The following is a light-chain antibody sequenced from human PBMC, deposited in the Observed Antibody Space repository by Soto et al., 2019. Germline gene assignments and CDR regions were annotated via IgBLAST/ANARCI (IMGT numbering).Light chain of an antibody. J-gene: IGKJ4*01. Sequence: EIVLTQSPVTLSLSPGERATLSCRASQSLNIYLAWYQHKPGQAPRLLIYDASNRATGIPARFSGSGSGTDFTLTISSVEPEDSAVYYCQQRVNWPTLTFGGGTKVDIK. CDR1: QSLNIY. CDR3: QQRVNWPTLT. V-gene: IGKV3-11*01. CDR2: DAS.